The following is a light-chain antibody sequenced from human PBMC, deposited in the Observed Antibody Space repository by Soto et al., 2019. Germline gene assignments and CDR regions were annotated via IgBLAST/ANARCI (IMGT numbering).Light chain of an antibody. Sequence: QSVLAQPPSASGPPGQSVTISCTGTSSDVGGYNYVSWYQQHPGKAPKLMIYEVTKRPSGVPDRFSGSKSGNTASLTVSGRQAEDEADFFFISSAGSRYVFGTGTKVTVL. J-gene: IGLJ1*01. CDR1: SSDVGGYNY. CDR2: EVT. V-gene: IGLV2-8*01. CDR3: ISSAGSRYV.